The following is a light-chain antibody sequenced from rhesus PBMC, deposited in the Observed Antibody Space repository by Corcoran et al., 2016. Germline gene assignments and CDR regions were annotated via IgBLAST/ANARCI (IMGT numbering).Light chain of an antibody. V-gene: IGKV4-1*01. CDR1: QSLLYSSNNTNY. CDR2: WAS. J-gene: IGKJ1*01. CDR3: QQYYSSPWT. Sequence: DIVMTQSPDSLAVSLGERVTINCKSSQSLLYSSNNTNYLAWYQQKPGQAPKLLIYWASTRESGVPNRFSGSGSGTDLTLTISGLQAEDVAVYYCQQYYSSPWTFGQGTKVEIK.